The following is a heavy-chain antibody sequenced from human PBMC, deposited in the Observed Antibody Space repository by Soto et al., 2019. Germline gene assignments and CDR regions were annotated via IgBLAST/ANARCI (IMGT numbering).Heavy chain of an antibody. V-gene: IGHV4-34*01. J-gene: IGHJ6*02. CDR2: INHSGST. CDR1: GGSFSGYY. D-gene: IGHD3-3*01. CDR3: ARGSITIFGVVPHAMDV. Sequence: KPSETLSLTCAVYGGSFSGYYWSWIRQPPGKGLEWIGEINHSGSTNYNPSLKSRVTISVDTSKNQFSLKLSSVTAADTAVYYCARGSITIFGVVPHAMDVWGQGTTVTVSS.